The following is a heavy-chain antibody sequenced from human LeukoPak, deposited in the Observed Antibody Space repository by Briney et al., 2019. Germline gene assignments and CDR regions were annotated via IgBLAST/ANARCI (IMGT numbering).Heavy chain of an antibody. D-gene: IGHD6-19*01. V-gene: IGHV3-23*01. CDR2: ISGSGGST. Sequence: PGGSLRLSCAASGFTFSSYAMSWIRQAPGKGLEWVSAISGSGGSTYYADSVKGRFTISRDNSKNTLYLQMNSLRAEDTAVYYCAKDLSSGCYFYYYGMDVWGQGTPVTVSS. CDR3: AKDLSSGCYFYYYGMDV. J-gene: IGHJ6*02. CDR1: GFTFSSYA.